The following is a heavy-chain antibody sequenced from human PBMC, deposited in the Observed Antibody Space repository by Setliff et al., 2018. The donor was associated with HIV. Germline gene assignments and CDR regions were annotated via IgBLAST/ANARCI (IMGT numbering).Heavy chain of an antibody. V-gene: IGHV4-59*01. Sequence: ETLSLTCTVSEGYITGYYWTWIRQPPGRGLEWIGYILYSGTTKFNPSLKSRAAISVDSSNNQFSLKMTSATAADTAVYFCARFNALLGSSTYYDYWGPGLLVTVSS. CDR1: EGYITGYY. CDR2: ILYSGTT. J-gene: IGHJ4*02. CDR3: ARFNALLGSSTYYDY. D-gene: IGHD3-22*01.